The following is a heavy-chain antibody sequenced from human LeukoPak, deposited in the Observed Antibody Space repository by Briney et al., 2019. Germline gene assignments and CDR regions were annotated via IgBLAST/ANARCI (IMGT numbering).Heavy chain of an antibody. Sequence: GESLKISCKGSGYKFTSYWIGWVRQVPGKGLEWMGIIYPGDSDTRYSPSFQGQVTISADKSISTAYLQWSSLKASDSAMFYCAVAPPRQPWVDYWGQGTLVTVSS. J-gene: IGHJ4*02. CDR1: GYKFTSYW. CDR2: IYPGDSDT. CDR3: AVAPPRQPWVDY. V-gene: IGHV5-51*01. D-gene: IGHD1-1*01.